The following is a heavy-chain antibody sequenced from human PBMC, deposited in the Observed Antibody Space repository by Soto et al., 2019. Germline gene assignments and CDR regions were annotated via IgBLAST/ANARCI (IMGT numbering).Heavy chain of an antibody. CDR1: GGTFSSYA. Sequence: SVKVSCKASGGTFSSYAISWVRQAPGQGLEWMGGIIPIFGTANYAQKFQGRVTITADESTSTAYMELSSLRSEDTAVYYCARGGRVPAAILPYYFDYWGQGTLVTVSS. V-gene: IGHV1-69*13. CDR2: IIPIFGTA. CDR3: ARGGRVPAAILPYYFDY. D-gene: IGHD2-2*02. J-gene: IGHJ4*02.